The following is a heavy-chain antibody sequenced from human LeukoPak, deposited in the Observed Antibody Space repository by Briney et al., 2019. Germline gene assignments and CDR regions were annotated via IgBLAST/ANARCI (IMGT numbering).Heavy chain of an antibody. CDR2: IYTSGST. J-gene: IGHJ4*02. V-gene: IGHV4-4*07. CDR3: ARGYCSSTSCYEFDY. Sequence: SETLSLTCTVSGGSISSYYWSWIRQPAGKGLEWIGRIYTSGSTNYNPSLKSRVTMSVDTSKNQFSLKLSSVTAVDTAVYYCARGYCSSTSCYEFDYWGQGTLVTVSS. D-gene: IGHD2-2*01. CDR1: GGSISSYY.